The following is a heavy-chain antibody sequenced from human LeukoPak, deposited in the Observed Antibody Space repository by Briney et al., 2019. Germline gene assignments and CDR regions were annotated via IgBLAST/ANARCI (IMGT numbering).Heavy chain of an antibody. CDR3: ARDPMAMVRGVIWDWFDH. J-gene: IGHJ5*02. CDR1: GYTFTGYY. CDR2: INPNSGGT. D-gene: IGHD3-10*01. Sequence: ASVKVSCKASGYTFTGYYMHWVRQAPGQGLEWMGWINPNSGGTNYAQKFQGRVTMTRDTSISTAYMELSRLRSDDTAVYYCARDPMAMVRGVIWDWFDHWGQGTLVTVSS. V-gene: IGHV1-2*02.